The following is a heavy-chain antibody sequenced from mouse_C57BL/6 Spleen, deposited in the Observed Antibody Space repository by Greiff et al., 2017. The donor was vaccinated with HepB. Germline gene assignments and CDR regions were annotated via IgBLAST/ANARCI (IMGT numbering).Heavy chain of an antibody. D-gene: IGHD1-1*01. Sequence: EVQLVESGPEVVKPGASVKISCKASGHSFTDYNMTWVKQSNGKSLEWIGVINPNYGTTSYNQKFKGKATLTVDQSSSTAYMQLNSLTSEDSAVYYCARNYYGSLFDYWGQGTTLTVSS. V-gene: IGHV1-39*01. J-gene: IGHJ2*01. CDR2: INPNYGTT. CDR3: ARNYYGSLFDY. CDR1: GHSFTDYN.